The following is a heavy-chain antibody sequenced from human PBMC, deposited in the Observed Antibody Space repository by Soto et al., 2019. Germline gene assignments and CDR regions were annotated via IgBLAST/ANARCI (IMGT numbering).Heavy chain of an antibody. CDR1: GFSFHAYA. CDR2: LSGSGGST. J-gene: IGHJ4*02. CDR3: AKDLRDWGFFDY. V-gene: IGHV3-23*01. Sequence: GGSLRLSXAASGFSFHAYAMGWVRQAPGKGLEWVSSLSGSGGSTNYADSVKGRFTISRDNSKDTLYLQMNNLRAEDTAMYYCAKDLRDWGFFDYWGLGTLVTVSS. D-gene: IGHD3-16*01.